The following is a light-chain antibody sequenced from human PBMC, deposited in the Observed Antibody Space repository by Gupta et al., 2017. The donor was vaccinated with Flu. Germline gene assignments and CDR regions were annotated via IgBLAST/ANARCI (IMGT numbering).Light chain of an antibody. CDR2: EAS. J-gene: IGKJ4*01. Sequence: IVLTQSPGTLSLSPGERATLSCRASQSVSSSFLAWYQQKPGQAPRLLIYEASRRTNGIPGRFSGSGSGTDFNLTISRLEPEDFAVYYCQQYGSSPLTFGGGTKVDIK. CDR3: QQYGSSPLT. CDR1: QSVSSSF. V-gene: IGKV3-20*01.